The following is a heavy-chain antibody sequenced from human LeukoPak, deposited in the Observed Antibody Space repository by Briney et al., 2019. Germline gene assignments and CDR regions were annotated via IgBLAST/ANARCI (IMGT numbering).Heavy chain of an antibody. CDR3: ARGKVGATNRLNYYFDY. Sequence: SVKVSCKASGGTFSSYAISWVRQAPGQGLEWMGRIIPILGIANYAQKFQGRVTITADKSTSTAYMELSSLRSEDTAVYYCARGKVGATNRLNYYFDYWGQGTLVTVSS. D-gene: IGHD1-26*01. CDR2: IIPILGIA. J-gene: IGHJ4*02. CDR1: GGTFSSYA. V-gene: IGHV1-69*04.